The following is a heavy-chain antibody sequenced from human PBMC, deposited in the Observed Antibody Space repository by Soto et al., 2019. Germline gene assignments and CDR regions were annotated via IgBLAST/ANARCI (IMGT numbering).Heavy chain of an antibody. J-gene: IGHJ6*02. CDR3: ARRDSSSIWGYYYYGMDV. D-gene: IGHD6-6*01. Sequence: KASETLSLTCTVSGGSISSSSYYWGWIRQPPGKGLEWIGSIYYSGSTYYNPSLKSRVTISVDTSKNQFSLKLSSVTAADTAVYYCARRDSSSIWGYYYYGMDVWGQGTTVTVSS. V-gene: IGHV4-39*01. CDR2: IYYSGST. CDR1: GGSISSSSYY.